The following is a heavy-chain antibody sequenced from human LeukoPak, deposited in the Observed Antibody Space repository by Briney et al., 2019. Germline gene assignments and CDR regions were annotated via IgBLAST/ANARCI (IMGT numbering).Heavy chain of an antibody. Sequence: GGSLRLSCAASGFAFNTCAMHWVRQAPGRGLEWVALIWHDGSHKFCSNSVRRQFTISRDKSRNPVSQQMNNLRPQDTAVYYCARESFGSGSYSDFWGQGTLVTVSS. V-gene: IGHV3-33*01. CDR3: ARESFGSGSYSDF. CDR1: GFAFNTCA. J-gene: IGHJ4*02. CDR2: IWHDGSHK. D-gene: IGHD3-10*01.